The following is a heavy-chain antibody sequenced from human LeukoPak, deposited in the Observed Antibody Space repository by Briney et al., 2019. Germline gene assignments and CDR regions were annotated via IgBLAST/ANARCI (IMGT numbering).Heavy chain of an antibody. J-gene: IGHJ6*03. CDR3: ARDQGVSPHMAV. CDR1: GFTVSSNY. Sequence: GGSLRLSCAASGFTVSSNYMSWVRQAPGKGLGWVSVMYSGGSTYYADSVKGRFTISRDNSKTTLYLQMNSLRPQDTAVHSCARDQGVSPHMAVSGTGTTVTVSS. V-gene: IGHV3-66*02. CDR2: MYSGGST. D-gene: IGHD3-10*01.